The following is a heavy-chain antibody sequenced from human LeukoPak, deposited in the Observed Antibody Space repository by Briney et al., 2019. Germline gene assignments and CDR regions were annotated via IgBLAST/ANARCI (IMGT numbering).Heavy chain of an antibody. CDR3: ARGYCASTSCPKAYYFDY. CDR2: INSDGSST. D-gene: IGHD2-2*01. CDR1: GISLPNYW. Sequence: GGSLRLSCAASGISLPNYWIHWVRQAPGKGLVWVSRINSDGSSTSYADSVKGRFTISRDNAKNTLYLQMNTLRAEDTAVYYCARGYCASTSCPKAYYFDYWGQGTLVSVSS. J-gene: IGHJ4*02. V-gene: IGHV3-74*01.